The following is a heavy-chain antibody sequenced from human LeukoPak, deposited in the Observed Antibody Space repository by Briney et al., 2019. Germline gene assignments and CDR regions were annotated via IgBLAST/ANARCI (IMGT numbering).Heavy chain of an antibody. CDR3: ARERSEGLSFDY. D-gene: IGHD3-16*01. Sequence: GSLRLSCAAPGFTVSRNYMSWVRQAPGKGLEWVSVIYSGGSTYYADSVKGRFTISRDTSKNTLYLQMNSLRAEDTAVYYCARERSEGLSFDYWGQGTLVTVSS. J-gene: IGHJ4*02. V-gene: IGHV3-53*01. CDR1: GFTVSRNY. CDR2: IYSGGST.